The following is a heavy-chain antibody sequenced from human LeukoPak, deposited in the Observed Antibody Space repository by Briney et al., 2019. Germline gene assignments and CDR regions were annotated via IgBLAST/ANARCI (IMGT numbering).Heavy chain of an antibody. CDR2: INHSGST. Sequence: SETLSLTCAVYGGSFSGYYWSWIRQPPGKGLEWIGEINHSGSTNYSPSLKSRVTMSVDTSKNLFSLKVSSVTAADTAVYYCARGRSNYYGMDVWGQGTTVTVSS. CDR1: GGSFSGYY. D-gene: IGHD1-26*01. CDR3: ARGRSNYYGMDV. J-gene: IGHJ6*02. V-gene: IGHV4-34*01.